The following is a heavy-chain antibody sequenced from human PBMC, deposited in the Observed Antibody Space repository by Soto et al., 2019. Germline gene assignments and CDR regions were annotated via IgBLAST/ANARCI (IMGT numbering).Heavy chain of an antibody. CDR1: GFFISSGNY. CDR3: ARARWYDAFDV. Sequence: SETLSLTCAVSGFFISSGNYWGWIRKPPGKGLEWIGSIFHGGNTYYNPSLKSRVTISVDMSKNQFSLKLNPVTAADTAVYYCARARWYDAFDVWGQGTVVTVPS. D-gene: IGHD2-15*01. CDR2: IFHGGNT. J-gene: IGHJ3*01. V-gene: IGHV4-38-2*01.